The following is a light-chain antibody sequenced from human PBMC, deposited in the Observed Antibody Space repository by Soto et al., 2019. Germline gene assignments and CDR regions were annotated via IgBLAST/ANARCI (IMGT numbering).Light chain of an antibody. CDR3: CSYGGRSTYV. V-gene: IGLV2-23*01. J-gene: IGLJ1*01. CDR2: EDT. CDR1: SSDVGSYNL. Sequence: QSALTQPASVSGSPGQSSTIAFTGTSSDVGSYNLVSWYQQHPGKAPKLMIYEDTKRPSGVSNRFSGSKSANTASLTISGLQPEDEADYFCCSYGGRSTYVFGTGTKVTVL.